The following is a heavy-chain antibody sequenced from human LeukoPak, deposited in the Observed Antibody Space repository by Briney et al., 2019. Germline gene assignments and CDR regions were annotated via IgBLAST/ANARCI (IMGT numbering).Heavy chain of an antibody. CDR3: ARDLGDGYNRDWFDP. Sequence: PSETLSLTCTVSGVSISSYYWNWIRQPAGKGLEWIGRIYTSGSTYYNPSLKSRAIISVDKSKNQFSLRLSSVTAADTAVYYCARDLGDGYNRDWFDPWGQGTLVTVSS. V-gene: IGHV4-4*07. D-gene: IGHD5-24*01. CDR1: GVSISSYY. CDR2: IYTSGST. J-gene: IGHJ5*02.